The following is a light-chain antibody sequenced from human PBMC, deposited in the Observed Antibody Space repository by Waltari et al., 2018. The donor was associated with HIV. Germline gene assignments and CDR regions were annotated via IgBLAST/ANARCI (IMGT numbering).Light chain of an antibody. V-gene: IGLV1-51*01. J-gene: IGLJ2*01. CDR3: GTWDSSLSAVV. CDR2: DTN. CDR1: TSNIGNNY. Sequence: QSVLTQPPSVSAAPGQKVTISCSGSTSNIGNNYVSWYQQIPGTTPRLVIYDTNDRPSGIPDRFSGSKSGTSAMLGITGPQTGDEADYYCGTWDSSLSAVVFGGGTKLTVL.